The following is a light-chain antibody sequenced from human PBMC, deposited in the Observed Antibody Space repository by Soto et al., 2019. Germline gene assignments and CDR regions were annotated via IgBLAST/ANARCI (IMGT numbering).Light chain of an antibody. J-gene: IGLJ3*02. Sequence: QSVLTQPASVSGSPGQSITISCTGTSSDVGSYNLVSWYQQHPGNAPKLMIYEVSKRPSGVSNRFSGSKSGNTASPTISGLQDEDEADYYCCSYAGRSTSWVFGGGSELTV. CDR1: SSDVGSYNL. V-gene: IGLV2-23*02. CDR2: EVS. CDR3: CSYAGRSTSWV.